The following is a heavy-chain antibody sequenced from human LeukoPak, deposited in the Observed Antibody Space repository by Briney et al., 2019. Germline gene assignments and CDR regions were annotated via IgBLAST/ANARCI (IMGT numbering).Heavy chain of an antibody. CDR3: ARGQYYDFWSGYYIDY. CDR1: GYTFTAYY. V-gene: IGHV1-2*02. Sequence: ASVKVSCKASGYTFTAYYIHWLRQAPGQGLEWMGWINPNSGGTNYAQKFQGRVTMTRDTSISTAYMELSRLRSDDTAVYYCARGQYYDFWSGYYIDYWGQGTLVTVSS. D-gene: IGHD3-3*01. CDR2: INPNSGGT. J-gene: IGHJ4*02.